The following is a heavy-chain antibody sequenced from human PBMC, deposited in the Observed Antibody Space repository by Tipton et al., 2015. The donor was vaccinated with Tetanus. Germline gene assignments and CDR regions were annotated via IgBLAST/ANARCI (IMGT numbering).Heavy chain of an antibody. CDR2: IYHSGST. J-gene: IGHJ4*01. D-gene: IGHD2-21*02. V-gene: IGHV4-31*02. CDR3: ATVGLVTASVKY. Sequence: SGGSITSDNHYWSWIRQPPGKGLEWIGYIYHSGSTYYNASLKSRLDISLDTSKNQFSLKLTSVTAADTAVYYCATVGLVTASVKYWGQGTLVTVSS. CDR1: GGSITSDNHY.